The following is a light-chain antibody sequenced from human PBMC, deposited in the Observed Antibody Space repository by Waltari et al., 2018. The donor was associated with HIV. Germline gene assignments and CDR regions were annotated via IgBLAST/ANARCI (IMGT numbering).Light chain of an antibody. CDR2: EVS. J-gene: IGLJ2*01. CDR1: SSDVGGYNY. V-gene: IGLV2-14*01. Sequence: QSALTQPASVSGSPGQSITISCTGTSSDVGGYNYVSWYQQHPGKAPKLMIYEVSNRPSGVSNRLSGSKSGNTASLTISGVQAGDEADYYCSSYTSSSTLVFGGGTKLTVL. CDR3: SSYTSSSTLV.